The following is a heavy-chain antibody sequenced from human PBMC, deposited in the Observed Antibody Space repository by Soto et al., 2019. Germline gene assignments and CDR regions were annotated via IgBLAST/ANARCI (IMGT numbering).Heavy chain of an antibody. V-gene: IGHV3-7*01. J-gene: IGHJ6*02. CDR2: IKQDGSEK. CDR3: ARGPYSSSWYYNSSGYYQYYYYYGMDV. CDR1: GFTFSSYW. D-gene: IGHD6-13*01. Sequence: GGSLRLSCAASGFTFSSYWISWVRQAPGKGLEWVANIKQDGSEKYYVDSVKGRFTISRDNAKNSLYLQMNSLRAEDTAVYYCARGPYSSSWYYNSSGYYQYYYYYGMDVWGQGTTVTVSS.